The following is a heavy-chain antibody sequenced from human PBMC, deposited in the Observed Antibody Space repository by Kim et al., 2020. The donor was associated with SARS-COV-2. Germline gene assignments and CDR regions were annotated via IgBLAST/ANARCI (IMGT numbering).Heavy chain of an antibody. J-gene: IGHJ4*02. Sequence: YAQKFQVRVTITADESTSTAYMELSSLRSEDTAVYYCARALNGDYGLVDYWGQGTLVTVSS. D-gene: IGHD4-17*01. CDR3: ARALNGDYGLVDY. V-gene: IGHV1-69*01.